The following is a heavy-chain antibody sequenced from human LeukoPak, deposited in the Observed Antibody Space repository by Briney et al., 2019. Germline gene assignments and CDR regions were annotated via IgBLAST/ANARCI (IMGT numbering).Heavy chain of an antibody. CDR3: GKAEAGTYYFDY. Sequence: GGSLRLSCAASGFIFRNYAMRWVRQAPGKGLERVSAINGGGSDRFYADSVKGRFAISRDNSKNTLYLQMSSLRVEDTAVYYCGKAEAGTYYFDYWGQGTLVTVSS. J-gene: IGHJ4*02. D-gene: IGHD6-19*01. CDR2: INGGGSDR. CDR1: GFIFRNYA. V-gene: IGHV3-23*01.